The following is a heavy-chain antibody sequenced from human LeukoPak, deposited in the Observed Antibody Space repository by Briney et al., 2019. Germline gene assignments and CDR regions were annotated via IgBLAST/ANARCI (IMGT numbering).Heavy chain of an antibody. CDR2: NYSGGSA. CDR1: GFTVRSNY. CDR3: ARERVTMVRGENYYYMDV. Sequence: GGALRLSCGASGFTVRSNYMSWVRQAPGKGLEWVSVNYSGGSAYYADSVKGRFTISRDNSKNALYLQMNSLRAEDTAVYYCARERVTMVRGENYYYMDVWGKGTTVTISS. D-gene: IGHD3-10*01. J-gene: IGHJ6*03. V-gene: IGHV3-66*01.